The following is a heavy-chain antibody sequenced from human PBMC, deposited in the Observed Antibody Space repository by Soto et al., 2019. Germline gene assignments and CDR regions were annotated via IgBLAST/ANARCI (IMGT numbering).Heavy chain of an antibody. CDR2: IYYSGST. CDR3: ARTYYGEGTGYFDL. D-gene: IGHD4-17*01. Sequence: QVQLQESGPGLVKPSQTLSLTCTVSGGSISSGGYYWSWIRQHPGKGLEWIGYIYYSGSTYYNPSLKCRVTISVDTSKKQFSLKLRSVTAADTAVYYCARTYYGEGTGYFDLWGRGTLVTVSS. CDR1: GGSISSGGYY. V-gene: IGHV4-31*03. J-gene: IGHJ2*01.